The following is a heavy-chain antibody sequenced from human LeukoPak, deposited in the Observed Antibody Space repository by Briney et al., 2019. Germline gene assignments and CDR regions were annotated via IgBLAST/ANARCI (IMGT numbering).Heavy chain of an antibody. CDR1: GFSFSSHG. J-gene: IGHJ4*02. CDR2: LWYDGRIK. CDR3: ARDYCGGECYVDY. D-gene: IGHD2-21*01. V-gene: IGHV3-33*01. Sequence: GWSLRLSCAASGFSFSSHGMHWVRQAPGKGLEWVAVLWYDGRIKYYAESVKGRFTISRDNSKNTLYLQMNSLGAEDTAVYYCARDYCGGECYVDYWGQGTLVTVSS.